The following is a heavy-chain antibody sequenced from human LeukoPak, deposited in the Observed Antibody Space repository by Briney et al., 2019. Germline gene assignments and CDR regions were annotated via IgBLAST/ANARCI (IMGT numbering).Heavy chain of an antibody. CDR3: ARDAQRGFDYSNSLQY. Sequence: GRSLTLSCAAPGFTFNHYGMHWVRQAPGKGLAWVAVIWTDGTNRYYADSVKGRFTISRDDSRNTVYLQMNSLRPEDTGVYYCARDAQRGFDYSNSLQYWGLGTPVTVST. V-gene: IGHV3-33*01. CDR1: GFTFNHYG. J-gene: IGHJ4*02. CDR2: IWTDGTNR. D-gene: IGHD4-11*01.